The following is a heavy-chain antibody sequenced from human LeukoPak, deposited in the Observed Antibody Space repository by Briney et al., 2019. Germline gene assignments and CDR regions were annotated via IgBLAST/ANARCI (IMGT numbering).Heavy chain of an antibody. CDR1: GYTFTGYY. CDR2: INPNSGGT. D-gene: IGHD2-15*01. Sequence: ASVKVSCKASGYTFTGYYMHWVRQAPGQGLEWMGRINPNSGGTNYAQKFQGRVTKTRDTSISTAYMELSRLRSDDTAVYHCASFSGGSWRVDYWGQGTLVTVSS. V-gene: IGHV1-2*06. J-gene: IGHJ4*02. CDR3: ASFSGGSWRVDY.